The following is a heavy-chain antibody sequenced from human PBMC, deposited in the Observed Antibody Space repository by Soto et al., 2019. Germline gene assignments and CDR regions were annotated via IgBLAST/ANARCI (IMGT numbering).Heavy chain of an antibody. CDR2: ISGSGAAT. CDR3: AKVLYGVVTYFDS. V-gene: IGHV3-23*01. CDR1: GFTFSSYG. J-gene: IGHJ4*02. D-gene: IGHD3-3*01. Sequence: EVQLLESGGGLVQPGGSLRLSCASSGFTFSSYGMTWVRRPPGKGLEWVSAISGSGAATYYADSVQGRFTISRDNSNSTVYLQMNSLRADDTAVYSCAKVLYGVVTYFDSWGQGTLVTVSS.